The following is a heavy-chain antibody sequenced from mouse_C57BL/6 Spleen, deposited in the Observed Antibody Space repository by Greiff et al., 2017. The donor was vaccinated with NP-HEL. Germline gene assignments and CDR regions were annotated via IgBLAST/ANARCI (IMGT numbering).Heavy chain of an antibody. CDR2: ISGGGGNT. J-gene: IGHJ2*01. Sequence: EVKLEESGGGLVKPGGSLKLSCAASGFTFSSYTMSWVRQTPEKRLEWVATISGGGGNTYYPDSVKGRFTISRDNAKKTLYLQMSSLRSEDTALYYCARHSNYPFDYWGQGTTLTVSS. CDR3: ARHSNYPFDY. CDR1: GFTFSSYT. D-gene: IGHD2-5*01. V-gene: IGHV5-9*01.